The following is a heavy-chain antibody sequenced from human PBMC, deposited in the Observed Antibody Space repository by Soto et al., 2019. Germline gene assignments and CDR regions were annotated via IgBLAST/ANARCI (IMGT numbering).Heavy chain of an antibody. CDR3: AKDIALSGPKRFDS. V-gene: IGHV4-34*01. CDR2: INHSGGT. Sequence: SETLSLTCAVYGGSFSAYYWSWIRQPPGKGLEWIGEINHSGGTSYNPSLKSRVTISVDTSKSQFSLKLTSVTAEDSATYYCAKDIALSGPKRFDSWGQGTRVTVSS. J-gene: IGHJ5*01. CDR1: GGSFSAYY. D-gene: IGHD6-19*01.